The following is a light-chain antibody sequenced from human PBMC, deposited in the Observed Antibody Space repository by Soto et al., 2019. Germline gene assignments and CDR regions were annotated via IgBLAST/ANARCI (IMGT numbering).Light chain of an antibody. J-gene: IGKJ1*01. V-gene: IGKV1-6*02. CDR2: AAS. CDR3: LQDYNYPRT. Sequence: IQMTQSPSSLSASVGDRVTITCRASQAIRNDLGWYQQKPGKAPKLLINAASSLQSGVPSRFSGSGSGTDFTLTITSLQPEDFATYFCLQDYNYPRTFGQGTKVEIK. CDR1: QAIRND.